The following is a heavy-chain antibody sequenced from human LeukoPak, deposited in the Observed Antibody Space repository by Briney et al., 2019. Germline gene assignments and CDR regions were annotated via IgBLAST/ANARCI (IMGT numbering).Heavy chain of an antibody. D-gene: IGHD6-19*01. V-gene: IGHV1-3*03. CDR3: ARARSGYSSGWYNWFDP. CDR2: INAGNGNT. Sequence: GASVKVSCEASGYTFTSYAMHWVRQAPGQRLEWMGWINAGNGNTKYSQEFQGRVTITRDTSASTAYMELSSLRSEDMAVYYCARARSGYSSGWYNWFDPWGQGTLVTVSS. CDR1: GYTFTSYA. J-gene: IGHJ5*02.